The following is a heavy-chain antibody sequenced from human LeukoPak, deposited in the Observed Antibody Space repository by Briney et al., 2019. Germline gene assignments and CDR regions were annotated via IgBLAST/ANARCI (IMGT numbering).Heavy chain of an antibody. J-gene: IGHJ4*02. V-gene: IGHV3-9*01. Sequence: GGSLRVSCAGSGFIFNNYAMHWVWQPPGKGLEWVSGISCNSGSIDYADSVKGRFTISRDNAKNSLYLQMHSLRAEDTAVYYCARAPLSGNSYSGSNYPDCWGQGPLVTVSS. CDR2: ISCNSGSI. CDR1: GFIFNNYA. CDR3: ARAPLSGNSYSGSNYPDC. D-gene: IGHD1-26*01.